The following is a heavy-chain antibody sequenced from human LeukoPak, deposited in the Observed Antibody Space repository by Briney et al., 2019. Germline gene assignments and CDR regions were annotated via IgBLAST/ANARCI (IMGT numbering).Heavy chain of an antibody. Sequence: GASVKVSCKASGYTFTSYGISWVRQAPGQGLEWMGVLTPSGVGRSYAQKFQGRVTMTRDTSTTTVYMELSSLGSEDTAVYYCARDSGRFSADFWGQGTLVTVSS. CDR1: GYTFTSYG. CDR2: LTPSGVGR. V-gene: IGHV1-46*01. J-gene: IGHJ4*02. D-gene: IGHD1-26*01. CDR3: ARDSGRFSADF.